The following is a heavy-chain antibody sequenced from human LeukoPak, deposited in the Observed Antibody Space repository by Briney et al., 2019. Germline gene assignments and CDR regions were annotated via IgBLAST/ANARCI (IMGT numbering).Heavy chain of an antibody. Sequence: GGSLRLSCAASGFTFSSYAIHWVRQAPGEGPEWVAVISYDGSTKYYAGSVKGRFTISRDNSKNTMYLQMNSLRPEDTAVFYCAKAYCTGGSCYGRYYYGMDVWGQGTTVTVSS. J-gene: IGHJ6*02. CDR3: AKAYCTGGSCYGRYYYGMDV. CDR1: GFTFSSYA. V-gene: IGHV3-30*18. D-gene: IGHD2-15*01. CDR2: ISYDGSTK.